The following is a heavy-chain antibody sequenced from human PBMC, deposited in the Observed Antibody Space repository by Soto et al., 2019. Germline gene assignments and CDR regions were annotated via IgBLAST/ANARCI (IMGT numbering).Heavy chain of an antibody. D-gene: IGHD3-16*01. J-gene: IGHJ6*03. CDR1: GFSLSTSGMC. Sequence: SGPTLVNPTQTLTLTCTFSGFSLSTSGMCVSWIRQPPGKALEWLARIDWDDDKYYSTSLKTRLAISKDTSKNQVVLTMTNMDPVDTATYYCARIRSILGLMDVWGKGTTVTVSS. CDR2: IDWDDDK. V-gene: IGHV2-70*11. CDR3: ARIRSILGLMDV.